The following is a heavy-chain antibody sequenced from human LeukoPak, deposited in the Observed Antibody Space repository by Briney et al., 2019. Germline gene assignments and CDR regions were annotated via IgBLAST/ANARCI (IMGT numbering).Heavy chain of an antibody. D-gene: IGHD3-10*01. CDR1: GSTFSSYD. CDR2: IGTAGDT. V-gene: IGHV3-13*04. Sequence: GGSLRLSCAASGSTFSSYDMHWVRQGTGKGLEWASAIGTAGDTYYPGSVKGRFTTSRENAKNSLYLQMNSPRVGDTAVYYCARGRGWGTFDIWGQGTMVTVSS. CDR3: ARGRGWGTFDI. J-gene: IGHJ3*02.